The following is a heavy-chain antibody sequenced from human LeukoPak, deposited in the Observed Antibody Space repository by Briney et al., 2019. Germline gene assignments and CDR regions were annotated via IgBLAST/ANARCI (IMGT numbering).Heavy chain of an antibody. CDR3: AKDAVAGSLPLYYFDQ. Sequence: GGSLRLSCAASGFTFSSYAMSCVRQAPGKGLEWVSSISDSGGSTYYADSVKGRFTISRDNSKNTLYLQMTSLRAEDTAVYYCAKDAVAGSLPLYYFDQWGQGTLVTVSS. CDR2: ISDSGGST. V-gene: IGHV3-23*01. CDR1: GFTFSSYA. J-gene: IGHJ4*02. D-gene: IGHD6-19*01.